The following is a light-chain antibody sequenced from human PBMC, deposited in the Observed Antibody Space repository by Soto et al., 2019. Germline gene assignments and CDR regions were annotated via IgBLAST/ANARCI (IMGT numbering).Light chain of an antibody. J-gene: IGKJ4*01. Sequence: MTQSPATLSVSPGGRATLSCRASQSISGALAWYQQKPGKIPNLLIYAASTLQAGVPSRFSGSGSGTDFTLTISSLQPEDVAAYYCQKYNSAPLTFGGGTKVEIK. V-gene: IGKV1-27*01. CDR1: QSISGA. CDR2: AAS. CDR3: QKYNSAPLT.